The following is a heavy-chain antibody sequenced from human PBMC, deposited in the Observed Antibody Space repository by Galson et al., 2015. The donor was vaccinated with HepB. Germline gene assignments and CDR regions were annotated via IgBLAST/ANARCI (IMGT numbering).Heavy chain of an antibody. V-gene: IGHV4-59*08. CDR3: ARRMRTSSNNWFDP. J-gene: IGHJ5*02. Sequence: LSLTCTVSGGSISSDYWSWIRQPPGKGLEWIGYIYYSGGTNYNPSLKSRVTISVDTSKNQFSLKLSSVTAADTAVYYCARRMRTSSNNWFDPWGQGTLVTVSS. D-gene: IGHD2-2*01. CDR2: IYYSGGT. CDR1: GGSISSDY.